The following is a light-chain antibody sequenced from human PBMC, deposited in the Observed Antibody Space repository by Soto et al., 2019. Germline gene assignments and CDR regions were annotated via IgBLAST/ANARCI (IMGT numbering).Light chain of an antibody. V-gene: IGLV2-8*01. CDR1: SSDVGGYNY. CDR2: EVS. Sequence: QSVLTQPPSASGAPGQSVTISCTGTSSDVGGYNYVSWYQQHPGKAPKLMIYEVSKRPSGVPDRFSGSKSGNTASLTVSGLQAEDEADYYCSAYAGCNNLNYVFGTGTKVTVL. CDR3: SAYAGCNNLNYV. J-gene: IGLJ1*01.